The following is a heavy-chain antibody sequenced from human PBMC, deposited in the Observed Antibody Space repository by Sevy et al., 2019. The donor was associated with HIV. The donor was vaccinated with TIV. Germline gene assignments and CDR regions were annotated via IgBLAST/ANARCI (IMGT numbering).Heavy chain of an antibody. CDR3: ASDYYDSSGYYQNYYYYYGMDV. CDR2: ISSSSSTI. V-gene: IGHV3-48*01. J-gene: IGHJ6*02. Sequence: GGSLRLSCAASGFTFSSYSMNWVRQAPGKGLEWVSYISSSSSTIYYADSVKGRFTISRDNAKNSLYLKMNSLRAEDTAVYYCASDYYDSSGYYQNYYYYYGMDVWGQGTTVTVSS. CDR1: GFTFSSYS. D-gene: IGHD3-22*01.